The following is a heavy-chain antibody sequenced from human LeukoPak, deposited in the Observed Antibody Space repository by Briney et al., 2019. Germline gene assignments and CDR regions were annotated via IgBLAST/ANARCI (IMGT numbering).Heavy chain of an antibody. V-gene: IGHV3-74*01. CDR2: INTDGSGT. CDR1: GFTFRTYW. Sequence: GGSLRLSCAASGFTFRTYWMHWVRQAPGKGLLWVSRINTDGSGTIYADSVKGRLTISRDNANNTLYLQMNSLRAEDTALYYCARAKPGGNWFDPWGQGTLVTVSS. D-gene: IGHD3-16*01. CDR3: ARAKPGGNWFDP. J-gene: IGHJ5*02.